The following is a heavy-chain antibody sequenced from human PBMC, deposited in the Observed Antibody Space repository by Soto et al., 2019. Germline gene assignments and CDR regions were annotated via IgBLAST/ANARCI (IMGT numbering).Heavy chain of an antibody. CDR2: IIPIFGTA. CDR1: GGTFSSYA. J-gene: IGHJ3*02. Sequence: GASVKASCKASGGTFSSYAISWVRQAPGQGLEWMGGIIPIFGTANYAQKFQGRVTITADESTSTAYMELSSLRSEDTAVYYCASLRQELQRGAFDIWGQGTMVTVSS. V-gene: IGHV1-69*13. D-gene: IGHD6-13*01. CDR3: ASLRQELQRGAFDI.